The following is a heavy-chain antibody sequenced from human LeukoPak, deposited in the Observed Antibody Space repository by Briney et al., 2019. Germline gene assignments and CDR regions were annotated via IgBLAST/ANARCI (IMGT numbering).Heavy chain of an antibody. CDR3: TRQGAAAGRSAFDI. J-gene: IGHJ3*02. CDR2: IYHSGST. V-gene: IGHV4-4*02. D-gene: IGHD6-13*01. Sequence: PSETLSLTCTVSGGSISSSNWWSWVRQPPGKGLEWIGEIYHSGSTNYNPSLKSRVTISVDKSKNQFSLKLSSVTAADTAVYYCTRQGAAAGRSAFDIWGQGTMVTVSS. CDR1: GGSISSSNW.